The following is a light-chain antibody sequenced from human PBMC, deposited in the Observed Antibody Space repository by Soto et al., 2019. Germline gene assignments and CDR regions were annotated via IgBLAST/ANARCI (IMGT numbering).Light chain of an antibody. J-gene: IGKJ2*03. CDR3: QQYGSSPVS. CDR1: QSVSSSN. Sequence: EIVLTQSPGTLSLSPGEGATLSCRASQSVSSSNLAWYQHKPGQAPRLVMYGTSSSATGIPDRFSGSGSGTDFTLTISRLEPEDFAIYYCQQYGSSPVSFGQGTKLEIK. CDR2: GTS. V-gene: IGKV3-20*01.